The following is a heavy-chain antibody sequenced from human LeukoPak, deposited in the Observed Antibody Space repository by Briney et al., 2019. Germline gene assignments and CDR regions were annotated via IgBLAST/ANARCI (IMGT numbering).Heavy chain of an antibody. CDR2: IYYSGST. Sequence: PSETLSLTCTVSGGSISSYYWSWIRQPPGKGLEWIGYIYYSGSTNYNPSLKSRVTISVDTSKNQFSLKLSSVTAADTAVYYWARALGAVRGPGTGYFDLWGRGTLVTVSS. V-gene: IGHV4-59*01. CDR1: GGSISSYY. D-gene: IGHD3-16*01. J-gene: IGHJ2*01. CDR3: ARALGAVRGPGTGYFDL.